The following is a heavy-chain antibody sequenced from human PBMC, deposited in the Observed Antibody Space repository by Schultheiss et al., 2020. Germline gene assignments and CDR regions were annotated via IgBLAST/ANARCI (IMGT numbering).Heavy chain of an antibody. V-gene: IGHV4-59*08. J-gene: IGHJ5*02. D-gene: IGHD3-10*01. CDR1: GGSISSYY. CDR2: IYYSGTT. Sequence: SETLSLTCTVSGGSISSYYWGWIRQPPGKGLEWIAYIYYSGTTNYNPSLKSRVAISVDTSKNQFSLKLTSVTAADTAVYYCARHGLGVAASGSGWFDPWGPGTLVTVSS. CDR3: ARHGLGVAASGSGWFDP.